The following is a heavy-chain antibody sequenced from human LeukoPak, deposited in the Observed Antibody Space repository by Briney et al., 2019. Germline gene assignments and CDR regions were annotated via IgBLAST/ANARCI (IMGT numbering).Heavy chain of an antibody. Sequence: SEALSLTCTVSGVSISSYYWSWIRQPPGKGLEWIGYIYYSGSTNYSPSLKSRVTISLDTSKNQFSLKLSSVTAADTAVYYCVLAPNSNWFDFWGQGTLVTVSS. CDR1: GVSISSYY. D-gene: IGHD2-15*01. V-gene: IGHV4-59*08. CDR3: VLAPNSNWFDF. J-gene: IGHJ4*02. CDR2: IYYSGST.